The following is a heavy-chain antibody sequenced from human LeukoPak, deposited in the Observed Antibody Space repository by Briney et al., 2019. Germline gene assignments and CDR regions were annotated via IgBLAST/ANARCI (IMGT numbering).Heavy chain of an antibody. J-gene: IGHJ5*02. D-gene: IGHD6-13*01. CDR2: ISAYNGNT. V-gene: IGHV1-18*01. CDR1: GYTFTSYD. Sequence: GASVKVSCKASGYTFTSYDINWVRQAPGQGLEWMGWISAYNGNTNYAQKLQGRVTMTTDTSTSTAYMELRSLRSDDTAVYYCARGCSSWNHYCWFDPWSQGTLVTVSS. CDR3: ARGCSSWNHYCWFDP.